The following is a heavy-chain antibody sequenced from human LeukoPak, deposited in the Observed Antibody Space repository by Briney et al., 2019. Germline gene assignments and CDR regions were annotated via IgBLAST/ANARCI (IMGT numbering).Heavy chain of an antibody. D-gene: IGHD5-24*01. CDR1: GYTFTGYY. Sequence: ASVKVSCKASGYTFTGYYMHWVRQAPGQGLEWMGWINPNSGGTNYAQKCQGRVTMTRDTSISTAYMELSRLRSDDTAVYYCAMLLEMATINDYWGQGTLVTVSS. V-gene: IGHV1-2*02. CDR3: AMLLEMATINDY. J-gene: IGHJ4*02. CDR2: INPNSGGT.